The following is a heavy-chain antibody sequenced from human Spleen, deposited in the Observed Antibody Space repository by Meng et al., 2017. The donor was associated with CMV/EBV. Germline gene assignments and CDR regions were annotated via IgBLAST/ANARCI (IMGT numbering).Heavy chain of an antibody. CDR2: ITGGNSA. CDR3: ARDLVTPASILRFFDLYDAFDI. J-gene: IGHJ3*02. D-gene: IGHD3-9*01. V-gene: IGHV3-23*01. Sequence: GGSLRLSCAASGFTFKTYAMSWVRQAPGKGLEWVSAITGGNSAYYADSVDGRFTISRDNSETTLYLQMNSLRAEDTAVYYCARDLVTPASILRFFDLYDAFDIWGQGTMVTVSS. CDR1: GFTFKTYA.